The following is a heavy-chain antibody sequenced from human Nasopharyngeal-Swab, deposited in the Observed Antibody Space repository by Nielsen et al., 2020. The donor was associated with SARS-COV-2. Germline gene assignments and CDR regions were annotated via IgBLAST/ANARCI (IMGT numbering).Heavy chain of an antibody. D-gene: IGHD7-27*01. J-gene: IGHJ4*02. CDR2: IKSRSDGGTE. Sequence: GESLKISCAVSGFTFRNAWMAWVRQATGKGLEWVGRIKSRSDGGTEDYAAPVKGRFSLSRDDSKNTLHLQMNSLKSDDTGVYYCTSDRATEEPDTGFWGQGTLVIVSS. V-gene: IGHV3-15*01. CDR1: GFTFRNAW. CDR3: TSDRATEEPDTGF.